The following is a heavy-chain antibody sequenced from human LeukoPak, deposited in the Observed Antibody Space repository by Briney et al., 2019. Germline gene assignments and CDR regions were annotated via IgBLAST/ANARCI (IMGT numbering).Heavy chain of an antibody. CDR3: ARDSGHVDTARAYDY. CDR2: ISTSHSII. Sequence: GGSLRLSCAASGFNFSSYEMNWVRQAPGKGLEWVSYISTSHSIIYYADSVKGRFTISRDNAKNSLYLQMNSLRAEDTAVYYCARDSGHVDTARAYDYWGQGTLVTVSS. J-gene: IGHJ4*02. D-gene: IGHD5-18*01. CDR1: GFNFSSYE. V-gene: IGHV3-48*03.